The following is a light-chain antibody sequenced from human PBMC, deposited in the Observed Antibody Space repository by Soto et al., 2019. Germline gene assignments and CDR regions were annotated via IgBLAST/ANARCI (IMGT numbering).Light chain of an antibody. J-gene: IGLJ3*02. CDR3: QSYDSSLSGSV. Sequence: QSVLTQPPSVSGAPGQRVTISCTGSSSNIGAGYDVHWYQQVPGTAPKLLIYGNINRPSGVPDRFSGSKSGTSASLAITGLQAEDEADYYCQSYDSSLSGSVFGGGSKLIVL. V-gene: IGLV1-40*01. CDR2: GNI. CDR1: SSNIGAGYD.